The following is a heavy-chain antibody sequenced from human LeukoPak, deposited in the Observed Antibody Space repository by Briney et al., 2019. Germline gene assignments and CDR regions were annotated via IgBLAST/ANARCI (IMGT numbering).Heavy chain of an antibody. CDR1: GFTLSSYW. CDR2: INSDGSTT. CDR3: ARAGTGFDY. Sequence: PGGSLRLSCAASGFTLSSYWMHWVRQAPGKGLVWVSRINSDGSTTTYADSVKGRFTISRDNAKNTLYLQMNSLRAEDTAVYYCARAGTGFDYWGQGTLVTVSS. J-gene: IGHJ4*02. V-gene: IGHV3-74*01. D-gene: IGHD3-10*01.